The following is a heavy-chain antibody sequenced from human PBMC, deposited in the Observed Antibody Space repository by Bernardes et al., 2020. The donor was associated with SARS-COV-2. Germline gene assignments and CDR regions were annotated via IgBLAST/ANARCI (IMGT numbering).Heavy chain of an antibody. CDR1: GFTVSRNY. V-gene: IGHV3-66*02. D-gene: IGHD1-26*01. CDR2: LYSGGST. J-gene: IGHJ6*02. CDR3: AGESGAYYYYGMDV. Sequence: GSLRLSCAASGFTVSRNYMTWVRQAPGKGLEWVSTLYSGGSTHYADSVKGRFTISRDNSKNTLYLQMNSLRREDTAVYYCAGESGAYYYYGMDVWGQGTPVTVSS.